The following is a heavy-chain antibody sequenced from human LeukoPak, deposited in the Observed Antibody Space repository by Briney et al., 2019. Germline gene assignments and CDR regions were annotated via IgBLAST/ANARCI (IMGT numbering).Heavy chain of an antibody. Sequence: GGSLRLSCAASGFTFSSYGMHWVRQAPGKGLEWVAVIWYDGSNKYYADSVKGRFTISRDNSKNTLYLQMNSLRAEDTAAYYCARGNDVDTAMVTDGYYFDYWGQGTLVTVSS. CDR3: ARGNDVDTAMVTDGYYFDY. J-gene: IGHJ4*02. CDR2: IWYDGSNK. D-gene: IGHD5-18*01. CDR1: GFTFSSYG. V-gene: IGHV3-33*01.